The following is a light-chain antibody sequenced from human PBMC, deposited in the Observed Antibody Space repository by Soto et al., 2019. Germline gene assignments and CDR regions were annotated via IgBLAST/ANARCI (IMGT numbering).Light chain of an antibody. CDR2: AAS. CDR1: QSISSY. V-gene: IGKV1-39*01. J-gene: IGKJ1*01. CDR3: QQSCGTPWA. Sequence: DIQMTQSPSSLSASVGDRVTITCRASQSISSYLNWYQQKPAKAPKILIYAASNLQSGVPSRFSGSGSGTDFTLTVSSLQLEDFAIYYCQQSCGTPWALGQGTKVEIK.